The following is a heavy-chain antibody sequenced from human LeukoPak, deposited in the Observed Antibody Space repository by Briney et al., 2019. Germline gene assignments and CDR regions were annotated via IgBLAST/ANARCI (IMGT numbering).Heavy chain of an antibody. D-gene: IGHD3-22*01. Sequence: ASVKVSCKVSGYTLTELSMHWVRQAPGKGLEWMGGFDPEDGETIYAQEFQGRVTMTEDTSTDTAYMELSSLRSEDTAVYYCATDRRYYYDSSGYYMYLAVRREFDYWGQGTLVTVSS. J-gene: IGHJ4*02. V-gene: IGHV1-24*01. CDR3: ATDRRYYYDSSGYYMYLAVRREFDY. CDR2: FDPEDGET. CDR1: GYTLTELS.